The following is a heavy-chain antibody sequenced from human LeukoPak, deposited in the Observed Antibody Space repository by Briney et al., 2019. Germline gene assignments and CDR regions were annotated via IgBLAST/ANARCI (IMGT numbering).Heavy chain of an antibody. V-gene: IGHV3-15*01. CDR3: ATDLGVESYFDY. D-gene: IGHD3-16*01. J-gene: IGHJ4*02. Sequence: GGSLRLSCAASGFTFSNAWMSWVRQAPGKGLEWVGRIKSKADGGTTDSAAPVKGRFTISRDDSKNTLYLQMISLKTEDTAVYYCATDLGVESYFDYWGQGTLVTVSS. CDR2: IKSKADGGTT. CDR1: GFTFSNAW.